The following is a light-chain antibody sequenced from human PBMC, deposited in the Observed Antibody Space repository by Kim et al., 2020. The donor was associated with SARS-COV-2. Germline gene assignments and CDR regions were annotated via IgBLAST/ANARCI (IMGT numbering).Light chain of an antibody. CDR1: SSDVGGYNY. CDR3: SSYTSRSMGVV. CDR2: DVS. J-gene: IGLJ2*01. Sequence: QSALTQPASVSGSPGQSITISCTGTSSDVGGYNYVSWYQQHPGKAPKLMIYDVSNRPSGVSNRFSGSKSGNTASLTISGLQAEDEADYYCSSYTSRSMGVVFGGGTQLSVL. V-gene: IGLV2-14*03.